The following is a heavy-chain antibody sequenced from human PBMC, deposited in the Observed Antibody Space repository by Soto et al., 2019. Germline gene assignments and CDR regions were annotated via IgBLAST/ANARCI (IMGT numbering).Heavy chain of an antibody. V-gene: IGHV5-10-1*01. CDR1: GDSFTSHG. CDR3: ARRLSGPKEEYKAYYFYGLDV. Sequence: XESLKISCQGSGDSFTSHGVTWVRQTPGKGLDWMGRIDPSDSYTNYSPSFQGRVTISADRSISTAFLQWSSLEASDTAIYYCARRLSGPKEEYKAYYFYGLDVWGQGTTVTVSS. J-gene: IGHJ6*02. CDR2: IDPSDSYT. D-gene: IGHD1-1*01.